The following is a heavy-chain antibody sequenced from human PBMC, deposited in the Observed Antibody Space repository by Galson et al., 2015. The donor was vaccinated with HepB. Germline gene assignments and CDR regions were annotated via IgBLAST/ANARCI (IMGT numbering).Heavy chain of an antibody. CDR2: LSVNGDIS. Sequence: SLRLSCVASGFTFTRYTMGWVRQAPGKGLKWVSSLSVNGDISYYEDSVKGRFTISRDNSKKMVYLQMNGLRAEDTAVYYCAKVAILGATPHYFDYLGQGTLVTVSS. D-gene: IGHD3-16*01. CDR1: GFTFTRYT. CDR3: AKVAILGATPHYFDY. J-gene: IGHJ4*02. V-gene: IGHV3-23*01.